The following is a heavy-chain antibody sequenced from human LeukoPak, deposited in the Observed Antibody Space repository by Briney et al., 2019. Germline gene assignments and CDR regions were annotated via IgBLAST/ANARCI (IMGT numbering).Heavy chain of an antibody. V-gene: IGHV4-34*01. CDR3: ARRRTVTKNYFDY. Sequence: SETLSLTCAVYGGSFSGYYWSWIRQPPGKGLEWIGEINHSGSTNYNPSLKSRVTISVDTSKNQFSLKLSSVTAADTAVYYCARRRTVTKNYFDYWGQGTPVTVSS. CDR2: INHSGST. CDR1: GGSFSGYY. J-gene: IGHJ4*01. D-gene: IGHD4-17*01.